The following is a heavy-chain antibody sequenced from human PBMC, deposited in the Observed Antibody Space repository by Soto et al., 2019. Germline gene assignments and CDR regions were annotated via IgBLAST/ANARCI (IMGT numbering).Heavy chain of an antibody. CDR2: IKSKISGGTT. Sequence: GGSLRLSCAASGFTFSNAWMTWVRQAPGKGLEWVGRIKSKISGGTTDYAAPAKGRFTISRDDSKSTLYLQMDSLNSEDTGFYYCVWSGINWLGPWGQGTLVTVSS. CDR1: GFTFSNAW. V-gene: IGHV3-15*01. CDR3: VWSGINWLGP. D-gene: IGHD3-3*01. J-gene: IGHJ5*02.